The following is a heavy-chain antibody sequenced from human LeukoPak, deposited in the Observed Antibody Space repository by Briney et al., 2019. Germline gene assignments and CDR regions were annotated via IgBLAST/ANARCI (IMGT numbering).Heavy chain of an antibody. V-gene: IGHV1-18*01. CDR2: ISAYNGNT. Sequence: ASVKVSCKASGYTFTSYGISWVRQAPGQGLEWMGWISAYNGNTNYAQKLQGRVTMTTDTSTSTAYMELRSLRSDDTAVYYCARFQDYCDSSGYPLDYWGQGTLVTVSS. CDR3: ARFQDYCDSSGYPLDY. J-gene: IGHJ4*02. D-gene: IGHD3-22*01. CDR1: GYTFTSYG.